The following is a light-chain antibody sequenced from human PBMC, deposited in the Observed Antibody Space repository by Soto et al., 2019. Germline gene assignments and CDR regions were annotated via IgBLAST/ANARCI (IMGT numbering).Light chain of an antibody. V-gene: IGKV3D-7*01. J-gene: IGKJ1*01. Sequence: PGERVTLSCRASQSVSSSYLTWYPQKPGQAPRLLIYGASTRATSIPARFRGSGSGTDFTLTISCLQPEDFAVYYCQQDYNLMWPFGQGTKVEIK. CDR3: QQDYNLMWP. CDR2: GAS. CDR1: QSVSSSY.